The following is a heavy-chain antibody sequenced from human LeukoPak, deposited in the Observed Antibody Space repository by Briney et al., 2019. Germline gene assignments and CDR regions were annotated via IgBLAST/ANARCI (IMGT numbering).Heavy chain of an antibody. J-gene: IGHJ4*02. V-gene: IGHV4-39*01. CDR3: ARHPQYSGSYWPLFDY. CDR2: IYYSGST. CDR1: GGSISSSSYY. Sequence: PSETLSLTCTVSGGSISSSSYYWGWIRQPPGKGLEWIGSIYYSGSTYYNPSLKSRVTISVDTSKNQFSLKLSSVTAADTAVYYCARHPQYSGSYWPLFDYWGQGTLVTVSS. D-gene: IGHD1-26*01.